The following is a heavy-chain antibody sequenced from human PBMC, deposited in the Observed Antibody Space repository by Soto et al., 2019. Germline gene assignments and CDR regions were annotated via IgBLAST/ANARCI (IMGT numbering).Heavy chain of an antibody. CDR1: GFTFSSYS. D-gene: IGHD3-3*01. J-gene: IGHJ5*02. V-gene: IGHV3-48*01. CDR2: ISSSSTI. CDR3: AREADFLNWFDP. Sequence: PGRSLRLSCAASGFTFSSYSTNWVRQAPGKGLGWVSYISSSSTIYYADSVKGRFTISRDNAKNSLYLQMNSLRAEDTAVYYCAREADFLNWFDPWGQGTLVTVSS.